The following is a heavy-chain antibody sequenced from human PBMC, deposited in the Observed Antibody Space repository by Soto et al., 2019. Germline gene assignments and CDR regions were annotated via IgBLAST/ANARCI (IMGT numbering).Heavy chain of an antibody. CDR1: GFTFSSYA. D-gene: IGHD6-13*01. CDR2: ISGSGGST. Sequence: EVQLLESGGGLVQPGVSLRLSCAASGFTFSSYAMSWVRQAPGKGLEWVSAISGSGGSTYYADSVKGRFTISRDNSKNTLYLQMNSLRAEDTAVYYCAKDHEYSSSWFSSHNWFDPWGQGTLVTVSS. V-gene: IGHV3-23*01. CDR3: AKDHEYSSSWFSSHNWFDP. J-gene: IGHJ5*02.